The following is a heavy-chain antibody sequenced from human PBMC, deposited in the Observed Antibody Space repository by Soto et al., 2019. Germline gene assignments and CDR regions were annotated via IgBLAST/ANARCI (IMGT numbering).Heavy chain of an antibody. CDR2: ISYDGSNK. CDR3: AKVKDSSGSASTIYYYYYMDV. Sequence: QVQLVESGGGVVQPGRSLRLSCAASGFTFSSYGMHWVRQAPGKGLEWVAVISYDGSNKYYADSVKGRFTISRDNAKNTLYLQMNSLIAEDTAVYYCAKVKDSSGSASTIYYYYYMDVWGKGTTVTVSS. CDR1: GFTFSSYG. J-gene: IGHJ6*03. D-gene: IGHD6-19*01. V-gene: IGHV3-30*18.